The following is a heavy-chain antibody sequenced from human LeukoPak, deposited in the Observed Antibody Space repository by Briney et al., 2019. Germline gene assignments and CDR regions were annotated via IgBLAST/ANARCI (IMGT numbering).Heavy chain of an antibody. J-gene: IGHJ3*02. D-gene: IGHD4-23*01. CDR3: ARATETTVVGPMYAFVI. Sequence: SETLSLTCTVSGGSISSYYWSWIRQPPGKGLECIGYIYYSGSTNYNPSLKSRVTISVDTSKNQFSLKLSSVTAADTAVYYCARATETTVVGPMYAFVIWGQGTMVTVSS. CDR1: GGSISSYY. V-gene: IGHV4-59*01. CDR2: IYYSGST.